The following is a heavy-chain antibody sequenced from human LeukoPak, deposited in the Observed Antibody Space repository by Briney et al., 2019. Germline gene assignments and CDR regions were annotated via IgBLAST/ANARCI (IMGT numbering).Heavy chain of an antibody. Sequence: GASVKVSCKASGGTFSNYAISWVRQAPGQGLEWMGGIIPIFGTANYAQKFQGRVTITADESTSTAYMELSSLRSEDTAVYYCASEAVAGKLDYWGQGTLVTVSS. CDR3: ASEAVAGKLDY. D-gene: IGHD6-19*01. CDR1: GGTFSNYA. CDR2: IIPIFGTA. V-gene: IGHV1-69*13. J-gene: IGHJ4*02.